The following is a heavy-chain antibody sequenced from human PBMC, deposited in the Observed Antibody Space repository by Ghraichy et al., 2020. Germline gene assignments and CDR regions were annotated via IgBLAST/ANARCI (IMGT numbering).Heavy chain of an antibody. CDR3: ARESPYYDHSGEMYYFDY. CDR1: GFTVSSDY. Sequence: LSLTCAASGFTVSSDYMSWVRQGPGKGLEWVSVIYSDGSTYYADSVRGRFTISRDNSKNTLYLQMNSLRVEDTAVYYCARESPYYDHSGEMYYFDYWGQGTLVTVSS. V-gene: IGHV3-66*01. D-gene: IGHD3-10*01. J-gene: IGHJ4*02. CDR2: IYSDGST.